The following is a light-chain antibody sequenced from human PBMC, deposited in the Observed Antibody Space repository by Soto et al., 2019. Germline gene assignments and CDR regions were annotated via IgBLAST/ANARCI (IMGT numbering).Light chain of an antibody. CDR1: QTIRNG. CDR2: DAS. V-gene: IGKV3-15*01. J-gene: IGKJ3*01. Sequence: MMMTQSPVTLSVSPGERATLSCRASQTIRNGLAWYQQKPGQAPRLLIYDASTRATGVPARFSGSGSGTDFTLTISSLQSEDFAVYYCHQYTFWPPGTFGPGTIVDAK. CDR3: HQYTFWPPGT.